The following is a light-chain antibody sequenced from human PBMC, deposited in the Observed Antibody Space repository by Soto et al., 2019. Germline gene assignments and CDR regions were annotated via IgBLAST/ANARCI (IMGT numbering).Light chain of an antibody. CDR2: DIS. CDR1: QTVSRN. Sequence: EVVMTQSTATLSVSPGERATLSCRASQTVSRNLAWYQQRPGQAPRLLIYDISNRAAGVPARFSGSGSETEFTLTISSLKSEDFAVYFCQQYNNRPSFGQGTRLEIK. CDR3: QQYNNRPS. J-gene: IGKJ5*01. V-gene: IGKV3-15*01.